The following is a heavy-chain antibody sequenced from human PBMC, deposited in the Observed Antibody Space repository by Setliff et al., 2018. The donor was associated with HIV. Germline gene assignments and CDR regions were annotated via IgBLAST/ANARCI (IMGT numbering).Heavy chain of an antibody. Sequence: LSLTCAVFGGSFSAYYWNWIRQTPGKGLEWIGEINHSGTTNYNPSLNSRVTIPVDTSKKRFSLTLRSATAADTALYFCARRERYCSGTTCYRYFQHWGQGTLVTVSS. CDR3: ARRERYCSGTTCYRYFQH. J-gene: IGHJ1*01. CDR1: GGSFSAYY. D-gene: IGHD2-2*01. CDR2: INHSGTT. V-gene: IGHV4-34*01.